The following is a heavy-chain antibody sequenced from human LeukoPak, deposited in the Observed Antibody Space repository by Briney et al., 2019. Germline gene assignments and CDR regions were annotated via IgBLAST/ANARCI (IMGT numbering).Heavy chain of an antibody. V-gene: IGHV3-30*02. CDR1: GFTFSSYG. Sequence: GGSLRLSCAASGFTFSSYGMHWVRQAPGKGLEWVAFIRYDGSNKYYADSVKGRFTISRDNSKNTLYLQMNSLRAEDTAVYYCAKEVPRYFDWLSSPKDDYWGQGTLVTVSS. CDR2: IRYDGSNK. CDR3: AKEVPRYFDWLSSPKDDY. J-gene: IGHJ4*02. D-gene: IGHD3-9*01.